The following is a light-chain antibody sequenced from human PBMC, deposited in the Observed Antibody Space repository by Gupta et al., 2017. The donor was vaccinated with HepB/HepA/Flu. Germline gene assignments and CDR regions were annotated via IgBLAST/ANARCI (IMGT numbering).Light chain of an antibody. Sequence: EAVLTQSPLSLPVTLGQPASISCRSSQSLVYSDGNIYLNWFHQRPGQSPRHLIYKVSNRDCGVPDRFRATGSGTDFTLKISRVEAEDVGIYYCMQGTHWPYTFGQGTKLEIK. CDR1: QSLVYSDGNIY. CDR2: KVS. J-gene: IGKJ2*01. CDR3: MQGTHWPYT. V-gene: IGKV2-30*01.